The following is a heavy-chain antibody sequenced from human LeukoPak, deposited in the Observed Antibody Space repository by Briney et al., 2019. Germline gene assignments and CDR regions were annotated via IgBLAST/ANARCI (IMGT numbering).Heavy chain of an antibody. J-gene: IGHJ4*02. CDR2: ISYDGSNK. Sequence: PGGSLRLSCAASGFTFSSYGMHWVRQAPGKGLEWAAVISYDGSNKYYADSVKGRFTISRDNSKNTLYLQMNSLRAEDTAVCYCAKESYYDSSGYYYNYYFDYWGQGTLVTVSS. CDR1: GFTFSSYG. CDR3: AKESYYDSSGYYYNYYFDY. D-gene: IGHD3-22*01. V-gene: IGHV3-30*18.